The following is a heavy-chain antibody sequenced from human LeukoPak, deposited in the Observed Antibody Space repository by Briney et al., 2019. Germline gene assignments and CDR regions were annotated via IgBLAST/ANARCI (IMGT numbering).Heavy chain of an antibody. CDR3: ARITYDFWSGYYMPDDP. Sequence: ASVKVSCKASGYTFTSYGIRWVRQAPGQGIEWMGWISIYNGNTDYAQKLRGRVTMTTDTSTSTAYLELRGLRSDDTAVYYCARITYDFWSGYYMPDDPWGQGTLVTVSS. CDR2: ISIYNGNT. D-gene: IGHD3-3*01. CDR1: GYTFTSYG. V-gene: IGHV1-18*01. J-gene: IGHJ5*02.